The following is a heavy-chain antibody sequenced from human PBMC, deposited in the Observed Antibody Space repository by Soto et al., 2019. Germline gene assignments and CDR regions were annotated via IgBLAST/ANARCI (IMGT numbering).Heavy chain of an antibody. J-gene: IGHJ4*02. Sequence: ASVKVSCKASGYTFTSYGISWVRQAPGQGLEWMGWISAYNGNTIYAQKLQGRVTMTTDTSTSTAYMELRSLRSDDTAVYYCARNPSPYSPQQPPSDYWGQGTLVTVSS. D-gene: IGHD6-13*01. V-gene: IGHV1-18*01. CDR1: GYTFTSYG. CDR2: ISAYNGNT. CDR3: ARNPSPYSPQQPPSDY.